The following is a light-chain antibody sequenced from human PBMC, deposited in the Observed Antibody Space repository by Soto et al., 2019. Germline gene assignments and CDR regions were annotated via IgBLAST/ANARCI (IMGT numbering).Light chain of an antibody. CDR3: QQRSIWPLT. CDR2: DSS. Sequence: EVLFTQSPATLSVSPAESVTLSCRASQSLNTFLALYQQKPGQAPRLLIYDSSARAAGVPARFSGRGSGTDFTLTINSLEPEDFAVYHCQQRSIWPLTFGGGTRVE. J-gene: IGKJ4*01. CDR1: QSLNTF. V-gene: IGKV3-11*01.